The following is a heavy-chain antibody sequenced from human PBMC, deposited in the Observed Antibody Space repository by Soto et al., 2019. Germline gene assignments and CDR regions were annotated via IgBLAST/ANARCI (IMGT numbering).Heavy chain of an antibody. Sequence: SLRLSCAASGFTFSSYWMSWVRQAPGKGLEWVVNIKQDGSERYYMDSVRGRFTASRDNAKNSLYLQMNSLRAEDTAVYFCARVAYSYGWIYDYWGQGSLVTVSS. CDR2: IKQDGSER. V-gene: IGHV3-7*01. J-gene: IGHJ4*01. CDR1: GFTFSSYW. CDR3: ARVAYSYGWIYDY. D-gene: IGHD6-19*01.